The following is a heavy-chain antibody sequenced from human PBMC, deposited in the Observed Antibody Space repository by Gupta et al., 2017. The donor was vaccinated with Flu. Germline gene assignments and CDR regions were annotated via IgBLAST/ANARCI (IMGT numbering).Heavy chain of an antibody. CDR1: GGSISSYY. V-gene: IGHV4-59*01. J-gene: IGHJ6*02. Sequence: QVQLQESGPGLVKPSETLSLTCTVSGGSISSYYWSWIRQPPGKGLEWIGYIYYSGSTNYNPSLKSRVTISVDTSKNQFSLKLSSVTAADTAVYYCARVYNYDILTGYNLYYYYGMDVWGQGTTVTVSS. CDR3: ARVYNYDILTGYNLYYYYGMDV. CDR2: IYYSGST. D-gene: IGHD3-9*01.